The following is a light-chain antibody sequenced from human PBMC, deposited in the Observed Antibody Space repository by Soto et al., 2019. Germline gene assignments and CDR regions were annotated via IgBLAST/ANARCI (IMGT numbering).Light chain of an antibody. CDR3: QQYNSYPRT. V-gene: IGKV1D-16*02. CDR1: QGISSW. Sequence: DIQMTQSPSSVSASVGDRVTITCRARQGISSWLDWYQQKPGKAPKLLIYAASSLQSGAPSRFSGSASGTDFPLTISRLQPDDFESYYCQQYNSYPRTFGQGTKVDI. CDR2: AAS. J-gene: IGKJ1*01.